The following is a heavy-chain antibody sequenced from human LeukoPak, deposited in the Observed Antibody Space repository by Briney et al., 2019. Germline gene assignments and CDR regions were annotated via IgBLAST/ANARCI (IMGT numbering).Heavy chain of an antibody. CDR1: GGSISSGGYS. CDR3: ARGYCSSTSCSYFDY. Sequence: SQTLSLTCAVSGGSISSGGYSWSWIRQPPGKGLEWIGYIYHSGSTYYNPSLKGRVTISVDRSKNQFSLKLSSVTAADTAVYYCARGYCSSTSCSYFDYWGQGTLVTVSS. D-gene: IGHD2-2*01. CDR2: IYHSGST. J-gene: IGHJ4*02. V-gene: IGHV4-30-2*01.